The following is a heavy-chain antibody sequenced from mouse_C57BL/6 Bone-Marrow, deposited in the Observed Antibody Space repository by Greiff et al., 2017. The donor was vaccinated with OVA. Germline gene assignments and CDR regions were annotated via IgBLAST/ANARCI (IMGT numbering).Heavy chain of an antibody. CDR2: INPSNGGT. CDR1: GYTFTSYW. V-gene: IGHV1-53*01. Sequence: QVQLKQPGPELVKPGASVKLSCKASGYTFTSYWMHWVKQRPGQGLEWIGNINPSNGGTNYNEKFKSKATLTVDKSTSPAYMQLSRLTSGDSAVYYCARLGYMDYWGQGTSVTVAS. CDR3: ARLGYMDY. D-gene: IGHD3-3*01. J-gene: IGHJ4*01.